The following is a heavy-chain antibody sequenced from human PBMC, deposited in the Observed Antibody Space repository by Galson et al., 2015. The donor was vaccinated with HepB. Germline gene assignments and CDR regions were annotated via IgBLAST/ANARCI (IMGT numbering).Heavy chain of an antibody. D-gene: IGHD1-26*01. J-gene: IGHJ6*02. CDR1: GFTVSSNY. CDR3: AREGIVGATNYYYYGMDV. V-gene: IGHV3-66*01. CDR2: IYSGGST. Sequence: SLRLSCAASGFTVSSNYMSWVRQAPGKGLEWVSVIYSGGSTYYADSVKGRFTISRDNSKNTLYLQMNSLRAEDTAVYYCAREGIVGATNYYYYGMDVWGQGTTVTVSS.